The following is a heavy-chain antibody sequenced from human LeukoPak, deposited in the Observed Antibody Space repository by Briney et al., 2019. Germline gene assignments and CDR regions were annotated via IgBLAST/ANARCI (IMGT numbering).Heavy chain of an antibody. Sequence: GGSLRLSYAASGFTFSSYAMSWVRQAPGKGLEWVSAISGSGGSTYYADSVKGRFTISRDNSKNTLYLQMNSLRAEDTAVYYCARDIDPQFYFDYWGQGTLVTVSS. CDR2: ISGSGGST. V-gene: IGHV3-23*01. CDR1: GFTFSSYA. J-gene: IGHJ4*02. CDR3: ARDIDPQFYFDY. D-gene: IGHD1-26*01.